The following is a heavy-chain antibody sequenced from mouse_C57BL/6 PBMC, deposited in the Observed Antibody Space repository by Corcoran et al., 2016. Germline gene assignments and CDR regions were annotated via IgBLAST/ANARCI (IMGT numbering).Heavy chain of an antibody. J-gene: IGHJ3*01. V-gene: IGHV1-19*01. CDR2: INPYNGGT. CDR1: GYTFTDYY. CDR3: ARTFAY. Sequence: EVQLQQSGPVLVKPGASVKMSCKASGYTFTDYYMNWVKQSHGKSLEWIGVINPYNGGTTYNQNFKGKATLNVDKSSSTAYMELNSLTSEDSAVYYCARTFAYWGQGTLVTVSA.